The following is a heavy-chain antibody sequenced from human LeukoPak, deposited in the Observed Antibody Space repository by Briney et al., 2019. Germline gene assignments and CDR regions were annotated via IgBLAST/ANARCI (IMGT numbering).Heavy chain of an antibody. CDR1: GGSISSSNW. D-gene: IGHD1-1*01. CDR3: ARVTGTIPFDC. J-gene: IGHJ4*02. CDR2: ISHSGSI. V-gene: IGHV4-4*02. Sequence: KPSGTLSLTCAVSGGSISSSNWWSWVRPSPGKGLEWIGEISHSGSIHYHPSLGSPVTMSVDTSNNLFSLEVSSVTAADTAVYFCARVTGTIPFDCWGQGTPVTVSS.